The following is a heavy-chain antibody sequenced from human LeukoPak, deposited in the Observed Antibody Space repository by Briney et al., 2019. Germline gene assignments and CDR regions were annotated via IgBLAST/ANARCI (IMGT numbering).Heavy chain of an antibody. D-gene: IGHD7-27*01. CDR3: AREAGTGERWYFDL. Sequence: PGGSLRLSCAASGFTFSSYSMNWVRQAPGKGLEWVSSIDTSTTYMTYADSVKGRFTISRDNARNSLYLQMNSLRAEDTAVHYCAREAGTGERWYFDLWGRGTLVTVSS. V-gene: IGHV3-21*01. CDR1: GFTFSSYS. J-gene: IGHJ2*01. CDR2: IDTSTTYM.